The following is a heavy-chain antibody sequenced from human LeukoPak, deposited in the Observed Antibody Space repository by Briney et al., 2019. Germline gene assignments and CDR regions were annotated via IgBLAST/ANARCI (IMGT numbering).Heavy chain of an antibody. Sequence: GGSLRLSCAASGFTFSIYAMSGVRQGTGKGLEWVSSTSSGGELTFYADSVKGRFTISRDNSKNTLYLQMNSLRAEDTAVYYCAKDRPNYYHDNGHYYRRGGDCWGQGTLVTVSS. CDR3: AKDRPNYYHDNGHYYRRGGDC. J-gene: IGHJ4*02. D-gene: IGHD3-22*01. V-gene: IGHV3-23*01. CDR2: TSSGGELT. CDR1: GFTFSIYA.